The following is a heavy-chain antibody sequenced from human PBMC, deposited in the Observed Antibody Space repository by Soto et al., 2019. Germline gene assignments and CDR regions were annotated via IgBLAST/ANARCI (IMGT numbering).Heavy chain of an antibody. CDR1: GFTFSNHA. CDR2: ISNDGNDK. Sequence: QVQVVESGGGVVQPGRSLRLSCAASGFTFSNHAMHWVRLAPGKGLNWVAVISNDGNDKYYGDSVMGRFTISRDNSKNTLYLQMSSLSTEDTAVYYCAKDGGGGSIDFWGQGTLLTVSS. V-gene: IGHV3-30*18. CDR3: AKDGGGGSIDF. D-gene: IGHD2-21*01. J-gene: IGHJ4*02.